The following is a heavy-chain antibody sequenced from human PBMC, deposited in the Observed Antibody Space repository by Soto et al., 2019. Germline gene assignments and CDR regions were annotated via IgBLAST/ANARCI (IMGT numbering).Heavy chain of an antibody. J-gene: IGHJ4*02. CDR1: GFTFSSYA. CDR2: ISGSGGST. D-gene: IGHD5-18*01. V-gene: IGHV3-23*01. CDR3: AKDRGYSYGWDYFDY. Sequence: PGGSLRLSCAASGFTFSSYAMGWVRQAPGKGLEWVSAISGSGGSTYYADSVKGRFTISRDNSKNTLYLQMNSLRAEDTAVYYCAKDRGYSYGWDYFDYWGQGTLVTVSS.